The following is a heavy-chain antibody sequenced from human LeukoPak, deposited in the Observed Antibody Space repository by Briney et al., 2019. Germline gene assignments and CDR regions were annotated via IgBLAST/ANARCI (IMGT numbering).Heavy chain of an antibody. CDR1: GFTFRSYA. Sequence: GGSLRLSCPASGFTFRSYAVSWVRQAPGKRLEWVSAISSSSTNTYYADSVKGRFTISRDNSKNTLYLQMNSLKAEDTAVYYCAKPSSGYGSFDSWGQGTLVTVSP. V-gene: IGHV3-23*01. D-gene: IGHD6-19*01. CDR2: ISSSSTNT. CDR3: AKPSSGYGSFDS. J-gene: IGHJ4*02.